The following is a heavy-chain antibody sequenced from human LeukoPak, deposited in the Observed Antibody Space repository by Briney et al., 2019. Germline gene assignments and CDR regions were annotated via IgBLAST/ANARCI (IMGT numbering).Heavy chain of an antibody. CDR2: ISAYNGNT. CDR1: GYTFTSYG. D-gene: IGHD2-15*01. Sequence: ASVKVTCKASGYTFTSYGISWVRQAPGQGLEWMGWISAYNGNTNYAQKLQGRVTMTTDTSTSTAYMELRSLRSDDTAVYYCARDPLVVVAATYYYYYGMDVWGQGTTVTVSS. V-gene: IGHV1-18*01. CDR3: ARDPLVVVAATYYYYYGMDV. J-gene: IGHJ6*02.